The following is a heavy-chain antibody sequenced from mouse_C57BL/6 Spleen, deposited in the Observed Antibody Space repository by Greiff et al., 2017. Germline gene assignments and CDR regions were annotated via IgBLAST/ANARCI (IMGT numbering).Heavy chain of an antibody. CDR1: GYTFTSYW. J-gene: IGHJ2*01. Sequence: QVQLKQPGAELVKPGASVKLSCKASGYTFTSYWMHWVKQRPGQGLEWIGMIHPNSGSTNYNEKFKSKATLTVDKSSSTAYMQLSSLTSEGSAVYYCARGGGNYPYDYWGQGTTLTVSS. CDR3: ARGGGNYPYDY. D-gene: IGHD2-1*01. V-gene: IGHV1-64*01. CDR2: IHPNSGST.